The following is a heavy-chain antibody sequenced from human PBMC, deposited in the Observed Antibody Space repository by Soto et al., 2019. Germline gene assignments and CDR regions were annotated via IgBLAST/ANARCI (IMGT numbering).Heavy chain of an antibody. CDR1: GGSISSGGYY. J-gene: IGHJ4*02. CDR3: ARGVTMVRGVIHTPYFDY. Sequence: QVQLQESGPGLVKPSQTLSLTCTVSGGSISSGGYYWSWIRQHPGKGLEWIGYIYYSGSTYYNPSLKSRVNITVDTSKNQSSLKLSYVTAADTAVYYCARGVTMVRGVIHTPYFDYWGQGTLVTVSS. V-gene: IGHV4-31*03. CDR2: IYYSGST. D-gene: IGHD3-10*01.